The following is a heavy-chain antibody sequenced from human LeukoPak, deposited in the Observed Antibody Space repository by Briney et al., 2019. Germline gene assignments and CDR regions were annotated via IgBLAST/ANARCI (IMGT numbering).Heavy chain of an antibody. CDR1: GGSLSSYY. CDR2: IYYSGST. CDR3: ARVTITYYYDSSGYVRFDP. D-gene: IGHD3-22*01. V-gene: IGHV4-59*01. Sequence: SETLSLTCTVSGGSLSSYYWSWIRQPPGKGLEWTGYIYYSGSTNYNPSLKSRVTISVDTSKTQFFLKLSSVTAADTAVYYCARVTITYYYDSSGYVRFDPWGQGTLVTVSS. J-gene: IGHJ5*02.